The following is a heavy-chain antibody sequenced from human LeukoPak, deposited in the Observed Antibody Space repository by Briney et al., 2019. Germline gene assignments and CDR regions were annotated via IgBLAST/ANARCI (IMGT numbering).Heavy chain of an antibody. CDR3: VRLRPGYSYGYFKY. CDR2: IYLADSDT. J-gene: IGHJ4*02. CDR1: GSRSANFW. D-gene: IGHD5-18*01. V-gene: IGHV5-51*01. Sequence: GESLNISCKGSGSRSANFWIGGVRQLPGKGLEGMGIIYLADSDTRSGPSFQGQVTISADKSISTAYLQWSSLKASDSAMYYCVRLRPGYSYGYFKYWGQGTLVTVS.